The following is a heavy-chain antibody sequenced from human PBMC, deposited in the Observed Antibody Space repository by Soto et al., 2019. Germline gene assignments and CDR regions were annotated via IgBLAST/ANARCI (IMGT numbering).Heavy chain of an antibody. Sequence: SETLSLTCTVSGGSISSYYWSWIRQPPGKGLEWIGYIYYSGSTNYNPSLKSRVTISVDTSKNQFSLKLSSVTAADTAVYYCARVLVARPPYYYGSGTETGYFDYWGQGTLVTVSS. CDR1: GGSISSYY. D-gene: IGHD3-10*01. V-gene: IGHV4-59*01. CDR2: IYYSGST. CDR3: ARVLVARPPYYYGSGTETGYFDY. J-gene: IGHJ4*02.